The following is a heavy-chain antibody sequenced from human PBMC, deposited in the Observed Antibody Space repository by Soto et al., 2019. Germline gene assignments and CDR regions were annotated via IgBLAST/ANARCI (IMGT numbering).Heavy chain of an antibody. D-gene: IGHD3-10*02. CDR2: INQSGST. CDR3: GRGTVYVPFLFHCLDV. V-gene: IGHV4-34*01. CDR1: GESLSAYY. Sequence: SETLSLTCAVYGESLSAYYWTWIRQPPGKGLEWIGEINQSGSTKYNPSLKSRVTMSADTSKKHFSLKVTSVTAADTAVYYCGRGTVYVPFLFHCLDVWGKGTTVTVSS. J-gene: IGHJ6*04.